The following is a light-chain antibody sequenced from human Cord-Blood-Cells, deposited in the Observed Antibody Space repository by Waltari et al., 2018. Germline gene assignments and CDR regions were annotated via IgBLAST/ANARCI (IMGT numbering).Light chain of an antibody. Sequence: DIQMTQSLSSLPASVGDRVTITCRASQSISSYLNWYQQKPGKAPKLLIYAASSLQSGVPSRFSGSGSGTDFTLTISSLQPEDFATYYCQQGNSTPRTFGQGTKVEIK. J-gene: IGKJ1*01. V-gene: IGKV1-39*01. CDR1: QSISSY. CDR3: QQGNSTPRT. CDR2: AAS.